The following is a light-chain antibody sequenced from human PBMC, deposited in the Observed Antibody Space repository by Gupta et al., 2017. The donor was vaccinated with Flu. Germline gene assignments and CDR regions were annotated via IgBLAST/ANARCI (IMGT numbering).Light chain of an antibody. J-gene: IGLJ1*01. V-gene: IGLV3-10*01. CDR2: EDS. CDR3: YSTDSSGNRV. Sequence: SFALAQPPSVSVSPGQTARITCSGDALPKKDVTWYQQKTGQAPVMVMYEDSERPSGIPERLSGSHLGTMATLTISGAQVEDEGEYYCYSTDSSGNRVFGTGTKVTVL. CDR1: ALPKKD.